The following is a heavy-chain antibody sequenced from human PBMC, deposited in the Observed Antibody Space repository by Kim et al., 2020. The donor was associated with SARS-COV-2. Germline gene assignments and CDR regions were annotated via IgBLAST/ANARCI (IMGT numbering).Heavy chain of an antibody. CDR3: ARDQRSCSYGPPCHFDY. V-gene: IGHV3-7*01. D-gene: IGHD5-18*01. CDR1: GFTFSSYW. CDR2: IKQYGSEK. Sequence: GGSLRLSCAASGFTFSSYWMSWVRQAPGKGLEWVANIKQYGSEKYYVDSVKGRFTISRDNAKNSLYLQMNSLRAEDTAVYYCARDQRSCSYGPPCHFDYWGQGTLVTVSS. J-gene: IGHJ4*02.